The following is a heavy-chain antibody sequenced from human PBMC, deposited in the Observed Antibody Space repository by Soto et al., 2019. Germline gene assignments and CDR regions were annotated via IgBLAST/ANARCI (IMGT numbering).Heavy chain of an antibody. CDR1: GCFISDSNDH. V-gene: IGHV4-30-4*08. CDR2: IYHSGRT. J-gene: IGHJ4*02. D-gene: IGHD6-13*01. Sequence: PLEILSLTCTVSGCFISDSNDHWGWIRQSPGKGLEWIGHIYHSGRTYYNPSLKSRVGILVDTSKNQFSLNLNSVTAADTAVYYCARWGIAAGDYWGQGTLVTVSS. CDR3: ARWGIAAGDY.